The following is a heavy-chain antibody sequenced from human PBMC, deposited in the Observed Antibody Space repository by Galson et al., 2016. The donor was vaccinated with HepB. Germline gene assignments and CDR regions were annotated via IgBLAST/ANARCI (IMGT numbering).Heavy chain of an antibody. V-gene: IGHV3-30*03. CDR3: ASDHGGNPGSDY. CDR1: GFSFSSYG. Sequence: SLRLSCAASGFSFSSYGMHWVRQPPGQGLEWVALVSSDETNKFYADSVKGRFTISRDNSKNMLYLQMHSLRTEDTALYYCASDHGGNPGSDYWGQGTLVNVSS. J-gene: IGHJ4*02. CDR2: VSSDETNK. D-gene: IGHD4-23*01.